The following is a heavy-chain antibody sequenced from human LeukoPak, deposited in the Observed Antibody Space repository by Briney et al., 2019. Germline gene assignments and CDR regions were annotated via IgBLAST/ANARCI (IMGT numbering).Heavy chain of an antibody. V-gene: IGHV3-23*01. CDR1: GFTFSSYA. D-gene: IGHD4-17*01. CDR2: VSGSGGST. J-gene: IGHJ4*02. CDR3: ARDDYGDPNHDY. Sequence: GGSLRLSCAASGFTFSSYAMSWVRQAPGKGLEWVSAVSGSGGSTYYADSVKGRFTISRDNSKNTLYLQMNSLRAEDTAVYYCARDDYGDPNHDYWGQGTLVTVSS.